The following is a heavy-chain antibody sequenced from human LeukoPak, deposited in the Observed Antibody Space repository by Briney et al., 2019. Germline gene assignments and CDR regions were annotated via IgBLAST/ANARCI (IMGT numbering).Heavy chain of an antibody. D-gene: IGHD5-18*01. CDR1: GDSFCSSA. CDR3: VRDRGEYSYVGDDAFDI. V-gene: IGHV1-69*13. J-gene: IGHJ3*02. Sequence: SVKVSCRPSGDSFCSSAVSCVRQAPGQGLGWMVGIFPIFGTANYAQKLQRRVKITAHESTSTAYMELSSLRSEDTAVYYCVRDRGEYSYVGDDAFDIWGQGTMVTVSP. CDR2: IFPIFGTA.